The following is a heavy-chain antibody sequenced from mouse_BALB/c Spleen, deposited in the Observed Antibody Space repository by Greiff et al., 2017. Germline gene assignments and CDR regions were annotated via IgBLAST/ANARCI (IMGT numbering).Heavy chain of an antibody. CDR2: IWGDGST. V-gene: IGHV2-6-7*01. D-gene: IGHD2-14*01. CDR3: TREGAIGAWFAY. J-gene: IGHJ3*01. Sequence: QVQLQQSGPGLVAPSQSLSITCTASGFSLTGYGVNWVRQPPGKGLEWLGMIWGDGSTDYNSALKSRLSIIKDNSKSQVFLKMIRLHTDDTARYCCTREGAIGAWFAYWGQGTLVTVSA. CDR1: GFSLTGYG.